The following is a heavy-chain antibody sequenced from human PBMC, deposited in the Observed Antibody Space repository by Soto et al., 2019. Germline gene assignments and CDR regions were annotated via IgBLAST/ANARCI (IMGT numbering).Heavy chain of an antibody. CDR2: IYYSGST. CDR1: GVSINSGAYY. V-gene: IGHV4-31*03. Sequence: SETLSLTCTVSGVSINSGAYYWSWIRQRPGKGLEWIGYIYYSGSTYYNPSLKSRVTKSLDTSKDQFSLKLSSVTAADTAVYYCARDSRGVALDYWGQGSLVTVSS. CDR3: ARDSRGVALDY. D-gene: IGHD3-10*01. J-gene: IGHJ4*02.